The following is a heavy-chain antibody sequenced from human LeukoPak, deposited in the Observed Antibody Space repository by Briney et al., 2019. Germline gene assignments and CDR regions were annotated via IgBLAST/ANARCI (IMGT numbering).Heavy chain of an antibody. J-gene: IGHJ4*02. D-gene: IGHD3-10*01. CDR3: VRGTPTPGMDY. CDR2: IDTTTGNP. CDR1: GYPFSAHF. V-gene: IGHV7-4-1*02. Sequence: ASVRVSCKASGYPFSAHFLNWVRQAPGQGLEWMGNIDTTTGNPRYAQDSTGRFVFSLDTSVSTAYLQITSLKADDTAAYYCVRGTPTPGMDYWGQRTQVTVSS.